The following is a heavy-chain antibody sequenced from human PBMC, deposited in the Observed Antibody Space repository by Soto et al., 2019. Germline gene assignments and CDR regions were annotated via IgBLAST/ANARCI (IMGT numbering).Heavy chain of an antibody. D-gene: IGHD2-2*01. V-gene: IGHV1-18*01. CDR1: GYTFTSYG. J-gene: IGHJ5*02. CDR2: VSAYNGNT. CDR3: ARSLIIPAADNWFEP. Sequence: ASVKVSCKASGYTFTSYGISWVRQAPGQGLEWMGWVSAYNGNTNYAQKLQGRVTMTTDTSTSTAYMELRSLRSDDTAVYYCARSLIIPAADNWFEPWGQGTLVTVSS.